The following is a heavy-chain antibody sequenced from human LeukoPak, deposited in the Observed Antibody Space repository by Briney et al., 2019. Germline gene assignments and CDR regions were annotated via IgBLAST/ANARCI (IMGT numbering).Heavy chain of an antibody. CDR2: IWLDGSNK. D-gene: IGHD4-17*01. CDR1: GFTFSSYG. CDR3: ARDPPLRPGYYYYGMDV. V-gene: IGHV3-33*01. J-gene: IGHJ6*02. Sequence: GRSLRLSCAASGFTFSSYGMHWVRQAPGKGLEWVAVIWLDGSNKYYADSVKGRFTISRDNSENTLYLQMNSLRAEDTAVYYCARDPPLRPGYYYYGMDVWGRGTTVTVSS.